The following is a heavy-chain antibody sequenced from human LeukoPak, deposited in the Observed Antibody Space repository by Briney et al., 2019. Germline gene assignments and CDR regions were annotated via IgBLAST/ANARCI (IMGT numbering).Heavy chain of an antibody. D-gene: IGHD6-19*01. V-gene: IGHV3-66*01. CDR2: IYSGGTT. Sequence: GGSLRLSCAASGFTISTNYMSWVRQAPGKGLEWVSVIYSGGTTYYADSVKGRFTTSRDKSKNTLYLQMNSLRAEDTAVYYCARDSSSGWYHDYWGQGTLVTVSS. J-gene: IGHJ4*02. CDR1: GFTISTNY. CDR3: ARDSSSGWYHDY.